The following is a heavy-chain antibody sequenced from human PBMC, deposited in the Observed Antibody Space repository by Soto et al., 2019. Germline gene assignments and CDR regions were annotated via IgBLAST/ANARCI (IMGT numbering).Heavy chain of an antibody. CDR1: GYTFTSYG. D-gene: IGHD4-17*01. CDR2: ISAYNGNT. Sequence: ASVKVSCKASGYTFTSYGISWVRQAPGQGLEWMGWISAYNGNTNYAQKLQGRVTMTTDTSTSTAYMELRSRRSDDTAVYYCARASATTVVTPDAFDIWGQGTMVTVSS. J-gene: IGHJ3*02. CDR3: ARASATTVVTPDAFDI. V-gene: IGHV1-18*01.